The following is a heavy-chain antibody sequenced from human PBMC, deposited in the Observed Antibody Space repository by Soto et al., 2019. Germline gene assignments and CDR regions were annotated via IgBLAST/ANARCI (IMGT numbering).Heavy chain of an antibody. CDR2: ISSASDYS. Sequence: LRLSCTASGFPFSDYYMSWIRQAPGKGLEWISYISSASDYSTYADSVKVRFTISRDKSKNTLYLQMNSLRDEDTAVYYCAKEVKQQFFDYWGQGTLVTVSS. V-gene: IGHV3-11*05. CDR3: AKEVKQQFFDY. CDR1: GFPFSDYY. J-gene: IGHJ4*02. D-gene: IGHD6-13*01.